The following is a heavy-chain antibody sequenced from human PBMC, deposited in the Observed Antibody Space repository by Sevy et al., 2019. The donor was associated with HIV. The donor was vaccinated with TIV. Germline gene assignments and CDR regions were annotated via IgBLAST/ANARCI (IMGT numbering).Heavy chain of an antibody. V-gene: IGHV3-73*01. J-gene: IGHJ4*02. CDR2: VRTKPNTYAT. D-gene: IGHD4-17*01. CDR3: TRDRYTVTEASN. Sequence: GGSLRLSCAASGFTFSGSAIHWVRQASGKGLEWVGRVRTKPNTYATEYAASVKGRFTIPREDSKNTAYLQMNSLKTEETAVYYCTRDRYTVTEASNWGQGTLVTVSS. CDR1: GFTFSGSA.